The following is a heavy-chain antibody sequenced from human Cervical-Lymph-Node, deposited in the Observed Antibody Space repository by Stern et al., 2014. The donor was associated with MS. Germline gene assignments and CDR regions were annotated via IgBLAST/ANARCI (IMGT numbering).Heavy chain of an antibody. D-gene: IGHD6-19*01. CDR1: GFTFSSFG. CDR3: AKGRTVAGKRVGAFDV. J-gene: IGHJ3*01. Sequence: MQLVESGGGVVQPGRSLRLSCAASGFTFSSFGMHWVRQAPGQGLEWVRLISYGGRNEYYADSVKGRFTISRDDSKNKLYLPLHRLRPEDTDVYDCAKGRTVAGKRVGAFDVWGQGTLVTVPS. CDR2: ISYGGRNE. V-gene: IGHV3-30*18.